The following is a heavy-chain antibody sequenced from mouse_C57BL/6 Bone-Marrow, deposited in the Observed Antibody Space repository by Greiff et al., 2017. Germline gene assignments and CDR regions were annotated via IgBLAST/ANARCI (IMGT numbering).Heavy chain of an antibody. D-gene: IGHD3-2*02. CDR2: IHPNSGST. CDR3: AKQRRPLYDARDY. V-gene: IGHV1-64*01. Sequence: QVQLQQPGAELVKPGASVKLSCKASGYTFTSYWMHWVKQRPGQGLEWIGMIHPNSGSTNYNEKFKSKATLTVDKSSSTSYRQLSILTSEDSAVYYGAKQRRPLYDARDYWCQGTSVTVS. CDR1: GYTFTSYW. J-gene: IGHJ4*01.